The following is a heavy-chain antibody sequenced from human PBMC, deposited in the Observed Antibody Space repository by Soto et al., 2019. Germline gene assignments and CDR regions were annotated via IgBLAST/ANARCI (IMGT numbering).Heavy chain of an antibody. V-gene: IGHV4-34*12. Sequence: QVHLQQWGAGLLKPSGTLSLTCAVSGGSFSDAFWSWVRQSPGRGLEWIGEVFHTGTTNYNPSLTSRVTLSVDTAKNQFSLRLTSVTAADSAVYYCARAPRELLAEGPLFLYYYYGLDVWGQGTTVTVSS. J-gene: IGHJ6*02. D-gene: IGHD1-7*01. CDR2: VFHTGTT. CDR1: GGSFSDAF. CDR3: ARAPRELLAEGPLFLYYYYGLDV.